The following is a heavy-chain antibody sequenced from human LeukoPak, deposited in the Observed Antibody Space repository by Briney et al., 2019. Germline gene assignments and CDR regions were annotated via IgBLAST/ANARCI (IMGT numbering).Heavy chain of an antibody. CDR2: INSGGGVT. D-gene: IGHD1-1*01. J-gene: IGHJ4*02. Sequence: PGGSLRLSCAASRFIFSAFGMTWVRQPPGKGLEWVLAINSGGGVTYYADSVKGRFTISRDNSENTLFLQMDSLRAEDTAVYFCASSMGFWNAEFTSITDWGQGTQVTVSS. V-gene: IGHV3-23*01. CDR3: ASSMGFWNAEFTSITD. CDR1: RFIFSAFG.